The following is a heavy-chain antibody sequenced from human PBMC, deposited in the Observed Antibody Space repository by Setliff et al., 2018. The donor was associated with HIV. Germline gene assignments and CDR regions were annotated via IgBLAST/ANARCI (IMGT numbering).Heavy chain of an antibody. CDR2: IIPIFGTA. CDR3: ATKVHCTNGVCLDAFDL. J-gene: IGHJ3*01. Sequence: ASVKVSCKASGYTFTSYSMHWVRQAPGQGLEWMGGIIPIFGTANYAQKFQGRVTITADESTSTAYMELSSLRSEDTAVYYCATKVHCTNGVCLDAFDLWGQGTRVTVSS. V-gene: IGHV1-69*13. D-gene: IGHD2-8*01. CDR1: GYTFTSYS.